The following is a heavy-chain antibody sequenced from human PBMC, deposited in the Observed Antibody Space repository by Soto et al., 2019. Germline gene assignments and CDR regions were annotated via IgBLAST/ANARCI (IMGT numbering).Heavy chain of an antibody. CDR2: ISSSGSTI. CDR3: ARDVDGFLLSVFHYYMDV. V-gene: IGHV3-11*01. CDR1: GFTFSDYY. J-gene: IGHJ6*03. D-gene: IGHD2-21*01. Sequence: PGGSLRLSCAASGFTFSDYYMSWIRQAPGKGLEWVSYISSSGSTIYYADSVKGRFTISRDNAKNSLYLQMNSLRAEDTAVYYCARDVDGFLLSVFHYYMDVWGKGTTVTVSS.